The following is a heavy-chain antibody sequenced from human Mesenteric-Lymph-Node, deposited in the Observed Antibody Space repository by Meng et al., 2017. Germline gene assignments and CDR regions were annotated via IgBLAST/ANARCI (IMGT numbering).Heavy chain of an antibody. CDR2: TYYRSKWYN. J-gene: IGHJ3*02. CDR3: ARKNAFDI. CDR1: GDSVSSNSAT. Sequence: SETLSLTCAISGDSVSSNSATWNWIRQSSSRGLEWLGRTYYRSKWYNDYAVSVESRISINPDTSKNQFSLQLNSVTPEDTAVYYCARKNAFDIWGQGTVVTVSS. V-gene: IGHV6-1*01.